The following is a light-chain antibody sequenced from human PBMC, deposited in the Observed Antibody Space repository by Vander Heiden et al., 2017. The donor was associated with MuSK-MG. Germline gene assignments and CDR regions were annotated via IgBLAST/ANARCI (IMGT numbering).Light chain of an antibody. CDR2: DVS. CDR1: NSDVGGYNY. V-gene: IGLV2-11*01. CDR3: CSHAGSNTNVV. Sequence: QSALTQPRSVSGSPGQSVTISCTGTNSDVGGYNYVSWYQQPPGKAPKLMIYDVSKRPSGVTDRLAGSKSGTQDSPTLTVLKAEDEAEDYCCSHAGSNTNVVFGGGTTLTVL. J-gene: IGLJ2*01.